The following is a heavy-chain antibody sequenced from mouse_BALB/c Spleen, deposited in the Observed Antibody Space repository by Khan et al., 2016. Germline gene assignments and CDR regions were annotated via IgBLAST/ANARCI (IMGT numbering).Heavy chain of an antibody. CDR2: INPGSCGT. V-gene: IGHV1-54*01. Sequence: QVQLQQPGAELVRPGTSVKVSCKASGYAFTNYLTEWVKQWPGQGLEWIGVINPGSCGTNYNEKLKGKATLTADKSYSTAYMQRSSVPSDDSAVYFCARYDANCYAMAYWGQGTSVTVSA. CDR1: GYAFTNYL. CDR3: ARYDANCYAMAY. J-gene: IGHJ4*01. D-gene: IGHD2-1*01.